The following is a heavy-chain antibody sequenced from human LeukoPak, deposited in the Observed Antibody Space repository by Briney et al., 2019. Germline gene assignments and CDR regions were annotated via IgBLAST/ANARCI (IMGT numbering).Heavy chain of an antibody. CDR3: AARGHHHSDY. J-gene: IGHJ4*02. V-gene: IGHV4-39*01. Sequence: SETLTLTCAVSGVSISSSSYYWGWIRQPPGKGLEWIGSIYYSGRTYYNPSLKSRATISVDTTNNQFSLKLSSVSAADTAVYYCAARGHHHSDYWGQGTLVTVSS. CDR2: IYYSGRT. CDR1: GVSISSSSYY. D-gene: IGHD1-14*01.